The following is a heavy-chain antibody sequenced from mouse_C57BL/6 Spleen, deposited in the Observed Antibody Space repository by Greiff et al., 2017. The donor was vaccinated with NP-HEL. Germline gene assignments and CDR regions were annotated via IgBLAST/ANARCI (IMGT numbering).Heavy chain of an antibody. CDR2: IHPNSGST. CDR3: ARDNYYGSSYD. J-gene: IGHJ2*01. CDR1: GYTFTSYW. Sequence: QVQLQQPGAELVKPGASVKLSCKASGYTFTSYWMHWVKQRPGQGLEWIGMIHPNSGSTNYNEKFKSKATLTVDKSSSTAYMQLSSLTSEDSAVYYCARDNYYGSSYDWGQGTTLTVSS. D-gene: IGHD1-1*01. V-gene: IGHV1-64*01.